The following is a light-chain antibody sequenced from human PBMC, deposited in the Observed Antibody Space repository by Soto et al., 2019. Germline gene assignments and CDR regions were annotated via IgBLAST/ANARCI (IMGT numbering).Light chain of an antibody. V-gene: IGKV1-39*01. Sequence: DIQMTQSPSSLSAFVGDRVTITCRASRSITNYLNWYQQKPGRAPKLLIYAASRLQGGVPSRFSGSGSGTDFTLTFSSLQPEDSATYYCHQSYSTPRTFGQGTKVEIK. CDR1: RSITNY. CDR3: HQSYSTPRT. CDR2: AAS. J-gene: IGKJ1*01.